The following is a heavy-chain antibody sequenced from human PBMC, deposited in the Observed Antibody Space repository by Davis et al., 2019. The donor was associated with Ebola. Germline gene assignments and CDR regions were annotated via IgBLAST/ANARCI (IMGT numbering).Heavy chain of an antibody. CDR3: AREGYYDILTRYYYYGMDV. V-gene: IGHV1-2*06. CDR2: INPNSGGT. CDR1: GYTFTGYY. D-gene: IGHD3-9*01. Sequence: ASVKVSCKASGYTFTGYYMHWVRQAPGQGLEWMGRINPNSGGTNYAQKLQGRVTMTTDTSTSTAYMELRSLRSDDTAVYYCAREGYYDILTRYYYYGMDVWGKGTTVTVSS. J-gene: IGHJ6*04.